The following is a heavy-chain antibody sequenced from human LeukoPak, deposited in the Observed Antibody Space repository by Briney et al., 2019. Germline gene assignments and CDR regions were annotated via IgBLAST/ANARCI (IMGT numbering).Heavy chain of an antibody. CDR1: GYSIGSWHY. CDR2: VYHSGT. Sequence: SETLSPTCTVPGYSIGSWHYWAWVRQPPRKGLEWIGCVYHSGTYYKSSLTSRVTISMDTSKNQFSLKLTSVTAADSAFYYCARSTGGGGHDSWGQGTLVTVSS. CDR3: ARSTGGGGHDS. D-gene: IGHD4-23*01. J-gene: IGHJ5*01. V-gene: IGHV4-38-2*02.